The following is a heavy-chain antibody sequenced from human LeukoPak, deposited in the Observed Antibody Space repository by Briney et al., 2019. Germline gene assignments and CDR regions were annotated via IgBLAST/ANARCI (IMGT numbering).Heavy chain of an antibody. J-gene: IGHJ4*02. CDR1: GFTFSSYA. Sequence: GGSLRLSCAASGFTFSSYAMSWVRQGPARGLEWVSSLRGNGDTFYADAVKGRFTLSRDESRNTVYLQLNNLRVEDTGVYYCAMSNWVSNADAFLWGQGPLVTVSS. V-gene: IGHV3-23*01. CDR2: LRGNGDT. CDR3: AMSNWVSNADAFL. D-gene: IGHD3-3*02.